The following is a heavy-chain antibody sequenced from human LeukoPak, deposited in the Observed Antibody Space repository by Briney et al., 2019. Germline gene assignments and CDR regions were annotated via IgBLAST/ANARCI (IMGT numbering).Heavy chain of an antibody. Sequence: SEALSLTCTVSGGSISSYYWSWIRQPAGKGLEWIGRIYTSGSTNYNPSLKSRVTMSEDTSKNQFSLKLSSVTAADTAVYYCAXDXGITGTTGDWFDPWGQGTLVTVSS. D-gene: IGHD1-20*01. CDR3: AXDXGITGTTGDWFDP. CDR1: GGSISSYY. J-gene: IGHJ5*02. CDR2: IYTSGST. V-gene: IGHV4-4*07.